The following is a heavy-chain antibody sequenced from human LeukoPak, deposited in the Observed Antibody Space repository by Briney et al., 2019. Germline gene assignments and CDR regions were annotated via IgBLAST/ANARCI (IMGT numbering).Heavy chain of an antibody. Sequence: GESLKISCKGSGYSFTSYWIGWVRQMPGKGLEWMGIIYPDDSDTRYSPSFQGHVTISVDKSISTAYLQWSSLKASDTATYYCAREDSGGWRYFDSWGQGTLVTVFS. CDR1: GYSFTSYW. CDR3: AREDSGGWRYFDS. D-gene: IGHD6-19*01. V-gene: IGHV5-51*01. CDR2: IYPDDSDT. J-gene: IGHJ4*02.